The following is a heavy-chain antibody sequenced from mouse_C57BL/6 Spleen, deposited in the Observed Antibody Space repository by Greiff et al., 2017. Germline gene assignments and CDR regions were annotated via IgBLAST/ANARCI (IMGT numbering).Heavy chain of an antibody. J-gene: IGHJ2*01. Sequence: QVQLQQSGPELVKPGASVKISCKASGYAFSSSWMNWVKQRPGKGLVWIGRIYPGGGDTNYNGKFKGQATLTADKSSSTAYMQLSSLTSEDSAVYFGARYGDGYFDDWGQGTTLTVSS. V-gene: IGHV1-82*01. CDR3: ARYGDGYFDD. D-gene: IGHD1-2*01. CDR1: GYAFSSSW. CDR2: IYPGGGDT.